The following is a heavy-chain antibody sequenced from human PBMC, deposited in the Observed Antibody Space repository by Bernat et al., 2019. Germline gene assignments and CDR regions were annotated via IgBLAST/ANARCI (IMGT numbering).Heavy chain of an antibody. CDR2: IYHSGST. D-gene: IGHD3-22*01. CDR3: ARGEYYDSSGYPSFGY. J-gene: IGHJ4*02. CDR1: GGSISSGGYS. V-gene: IGHV4-30-2*01. Sequence: QLQLQESGSGLVKPSQTLSLTCAVSGGSISSGGYSWSWIRQPPGNGLEWIGYIYHSGSTYYNPSLKSRVTRSVDRSQNQCSQKLSSVTAADTAVYYCARGEYYDSSGYPSFGYWGQGTLVTVSS.